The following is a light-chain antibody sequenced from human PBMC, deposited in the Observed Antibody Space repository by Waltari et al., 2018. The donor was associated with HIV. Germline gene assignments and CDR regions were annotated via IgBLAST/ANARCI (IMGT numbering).Light chain of an antibody. Sequence: QSALTQPASVSGSPGQSITISCTGTSRDVGGYTYFLWYQQHPGKSPKLMIYDVSKRPSGVSNRFSGSKSGNTASLTISGLQAEDEADYYCSSYTSSSTLVFGGGTKLTVL. CDR1: SRDVGGYTY. V-gene: IGLV2-14*01. CDR3: SSYTSSSTLV. CDR2: DVS. J-gene: IGLJ2*01.